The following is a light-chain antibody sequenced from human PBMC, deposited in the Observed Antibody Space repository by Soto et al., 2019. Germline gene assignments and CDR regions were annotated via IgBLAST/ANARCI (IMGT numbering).Light chain of an antibody. CDR1: QSVSSY. J-gene: IGKJ5*01. Sequence: EIVLTQSPATLSLSPGERATLSCRASQSVSSYLAWYQQKPGQAPRLLIYDASSRATGIPGRFSGSGSGTDFTLTISRLEPEDFAVYYCQQYGSSITFGQGTRLEIK. CDR3: QQYGSSIT. CDR2: DAS. V-gene: IGKV3-20*01.